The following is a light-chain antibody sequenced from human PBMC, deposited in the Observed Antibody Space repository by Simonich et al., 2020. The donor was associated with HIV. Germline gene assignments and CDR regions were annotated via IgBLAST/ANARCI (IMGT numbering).Light chain of an antibody. V-gene: IGKV4-1*01. J-gene: IGKJ1*01. CDR3: QQYYSTPRT. CDR1: QSALYSSNNKNN. CDR2: WAS. Sequence: DIVMTPSPDSLAVSLGERATINCKSSQSALYSSNNKNNLAWYQKKPGQPPKLLIYWASTRESGVPDRFSGSGSGTDFTLTISSLQAEDVAVYYCQQYYSTPRTFGQGTKVEIK.